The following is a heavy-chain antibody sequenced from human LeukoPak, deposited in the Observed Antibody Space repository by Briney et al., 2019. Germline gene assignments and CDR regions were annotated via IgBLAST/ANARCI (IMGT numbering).Heavy chain of an antibody. CDR3: ARSSGYCSGGSCYPLNWFDP. Sequence: GESLKISCKGSGYSFTSYWIGWVRQMPGKGLEWMGIIYPGDSDPRYSPSFQGQVTISADKSISTAYLQWSSLKASDTAMYYCARSSGYCSGGSCYPLNWFDPWGQGTLVTVSS. D-gene: IGHD2-15*01. CDR1: GYSFTSYW. CDR2: IYPGDSDP. J-gene: IGHJ5*02. V-gene: IGHV5-51*01.